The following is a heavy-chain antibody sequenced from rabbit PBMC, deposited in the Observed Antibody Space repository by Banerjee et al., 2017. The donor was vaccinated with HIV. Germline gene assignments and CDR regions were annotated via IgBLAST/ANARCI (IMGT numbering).Heavy chain of an antibody. D-gene: IGHD6-1*01. J-gene: IGHJ4*01. CDR2: IYAGSSGST. V-gene: IGHV1S40*01. CDR3: AGNVYGYGDAFKL. CDR1: GFSFSSSYY. Sequence: QQLEESGGDLVKPGASLTLTCTASGFSFSSSYYMCWVRQAPGKGLEWIACIYAGSSGSTYYASWAKGRFTISKTSSTTVTLQMTSLTAADTATYFCAGNVYGYGDAFKLWGPGTLVTVS.